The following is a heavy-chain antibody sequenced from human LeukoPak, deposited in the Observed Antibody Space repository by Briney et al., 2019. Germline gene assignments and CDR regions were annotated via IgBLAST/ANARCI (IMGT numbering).Heavy chain of an antibody. V-gene: IGHV1-69*01. J-gene: IGHJ6*03. CDR1: GGTFSSYA. Sequence: SVKVSCKASGGTFSSYAISWVQQAPGQGLEWMGGIIPIFGTANYAQKFQGRVTITADESTSTAYMELSSLRSEDTAVYYCARGNDFWSGYPSNYYYYYMDVWGKGTTVTVSS. CDR3: ARGNDFWSGYPSNYYYYYMDV. CDR2: IIPIFGTA. D-gene: IGHD3-3*01.